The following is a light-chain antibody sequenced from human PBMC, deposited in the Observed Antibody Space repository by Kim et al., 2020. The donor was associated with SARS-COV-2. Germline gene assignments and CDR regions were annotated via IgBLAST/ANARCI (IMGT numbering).Light chain of an antibody. Sequence: ASVGDRVTITCRASQSISSWLAWYQQKPGRAPKLLIYKASSLESGVPSRFSGSGSETEFTLTISSLQPDDFATYYCQQYNSYPWTFGQGTKVDIK. V-gene: IGKV1-5*03. CDR3: QQYNSYPWT. CDR1: QSISSW. CDR2: KAS. J-gene: IGKJ1*01.